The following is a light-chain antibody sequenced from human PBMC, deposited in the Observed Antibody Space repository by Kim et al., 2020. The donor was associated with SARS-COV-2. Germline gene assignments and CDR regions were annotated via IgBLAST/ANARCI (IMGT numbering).Light chain of an antibody. V-gene: IGLV2-14*01. Sequence: QSALTQPASVSRSPGQSITISCTGTSSDVGAYNYVSWYQHHPGKAPKLMIYEVNNRPSGVSNRFSGSKSGNTASLTISGLQAEDEADYYCNSYTKSATLVFGGGTKVTVL. CDR2: EVN. CDR1: SSDVGAYNY. CDR3: NSYTKSATLV. J-gene: IGLJ3*02.